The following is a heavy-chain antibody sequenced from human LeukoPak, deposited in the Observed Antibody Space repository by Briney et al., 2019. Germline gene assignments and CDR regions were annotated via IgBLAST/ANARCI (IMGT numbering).Heavy chain of an antibody. CDR1: GGTFSSYA. Sequence: SVKVSCKASGGTFSSYAISWVRQAPGQGLEWMGGIIPIFGTANYAQKFQGRVTITADESTSTAYMELSSLRSEDTAVYYCARGSYDSSGYPQWYFDLWGRGTLDTVSS. CDR2: IIPIFGTA. CDR3: ARGSYDSSGYPQWYFDL. J-gene: IGHJ2*01. D-gene: IGHD3-22*01. V-gene: IGHV1-69*01.